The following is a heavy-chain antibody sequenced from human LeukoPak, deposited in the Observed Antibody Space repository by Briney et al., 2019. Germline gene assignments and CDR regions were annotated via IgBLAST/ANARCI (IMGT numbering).Heavy chain of an antibody. V-gene: IGHV3-7*01. J-gene: IGHJ4*02. CDR1: GFTFSNFY. CDR3: ARYFDNTGYSWRRFDY. D-gene: IGHD3-22*01. CDR2: IRQDGGDK. Sequence: GGSLRLSCAASGFTFSNFYMTWVRQAPGKGPEWLATIRQDGGDKWYVDSVKGRFTISRDNAKNSLYLQMNSLRAEDTAVYYCARYFDNTGYSWRRFDYWGQGALVTVSS.